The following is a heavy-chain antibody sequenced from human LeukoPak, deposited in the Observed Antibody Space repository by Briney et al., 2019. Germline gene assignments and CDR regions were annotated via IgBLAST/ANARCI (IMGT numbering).Heavy chain of an antibody. CDR1: GFIVSSNF. J-gene: IGHJ4*02. D-gene: IGHD2-8*01. Sequence: PGGSLRLSCAASGFIVSSNFMSWVRQAPGKGLEWVSVLYSGGSTYYTDSVKGRFTIPGDNSKNTLYLQMNSLRPEDTAVYYCARGSRNVYFDSWGQGTLVAVSS. CDR3: ARGSRNVYFDS. CDR2: LYSGGST. V-gene: IGHV3-66*02.